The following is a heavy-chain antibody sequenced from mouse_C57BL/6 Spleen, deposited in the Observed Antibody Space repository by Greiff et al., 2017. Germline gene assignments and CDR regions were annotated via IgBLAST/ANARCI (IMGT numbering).Heavy chain of an antibody. D-gene: IGHD2-5*01. V-gene: IGHV5-16*01. CDR1: GFTFSDYY. J-gene: IGHJ4*01. CDR2: INYDGSST. Sequence: EVKLVESEGGLVQPGSSMKLSCTASGFTFSDYYMAWVRQVPETGLEWVANINYDGSSTYYLDSLKSRFIISRDNAKNILYLQMSSLKSEDTATYYCARSAYYSSYKGYYYAMDYWGQGTSVTVSS. CDR3: ARSAYYSSYKGYYYAMDY.